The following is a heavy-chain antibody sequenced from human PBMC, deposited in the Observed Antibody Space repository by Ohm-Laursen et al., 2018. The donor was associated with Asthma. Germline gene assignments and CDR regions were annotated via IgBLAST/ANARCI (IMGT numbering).Heavy chain of an antibody. CDR2: GGSYYDGGLK. V-gene: IGHV3-30-3*01. Sequence: SHRLSCAASGFTFSSYAMHWVRQAQGKGLEREGVGGSYYDGGLKYYADSVNGRFTVSRDDSKNILYLQMNSLRPDDTAVYYCARDVMEWYLPAFDFWGQGTLVTGSS. CDR1: GFTFSSYA. J-gene: IGHJ4*02. CDR3: ARDVMEWYLPAFDF. D-gene: IGHD3-3*01.